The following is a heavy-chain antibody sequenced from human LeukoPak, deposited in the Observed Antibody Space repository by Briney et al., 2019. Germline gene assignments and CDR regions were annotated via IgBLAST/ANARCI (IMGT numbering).Heavy chain of an antibody. Sequence: GASVKVSCKASGYTFTSYDINWVRQAPGQGLEWMGWINPNSGGTNYAQKFQGRVTMTRDTSISTAYMELSRLRSDDTAVYYCARAAGYSGVFDYWGQGTLVTVSS. CDR1: GYTFTSYD. CDR3: ARAAGYSGVFDY. J-gene: IGHJ4*02. D-gene: IGHD2-8*01. CDR2: INPNSGGT. V-gene: IGHV1-2*02.